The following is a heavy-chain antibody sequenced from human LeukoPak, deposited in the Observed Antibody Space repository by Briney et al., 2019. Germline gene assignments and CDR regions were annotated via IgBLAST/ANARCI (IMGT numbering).Heavy chain of an antibody. J-gene: IGHJ4*02. V-gene: IGHV3-9*01. CDR2: ISWNSGSI. Sequence: GGSLRLSCAASGFTFSSHWMHWVRQAPGKGLEWVSGISWNSGSIGYADSVKGRFTISRDNAKNSLYLQMNSLRAEDTALYYCAKDRAAAGTHWGQGTLVTVSS. D-gene: IGHD6-13*01. CDR3: AKDRAAAGTH. CDR1: GFTFSSHW.